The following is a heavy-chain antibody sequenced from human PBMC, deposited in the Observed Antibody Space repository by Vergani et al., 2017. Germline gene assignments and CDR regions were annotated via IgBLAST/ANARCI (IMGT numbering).Heavy chain of an antibody. D-gene: IGHD3-9*01. CDR1: GYTFSNYY. CDR3: ARGEYGILTGYRY. CDR2: INPSGGHT. V-gene: IGHV1-46*03. Sequence: QVQVVQSGAEVKKSGASVKVSCKTSGYTFSNYYMHWVRQAPGQGLEWMGIINPSGGHTNYAQKFQGRVTMTRETSTSTVYMELSSLRSEDTAIYYCARGEYGILTGYRYWVQGAMVTVS. J-gene: IGHJ4*02.